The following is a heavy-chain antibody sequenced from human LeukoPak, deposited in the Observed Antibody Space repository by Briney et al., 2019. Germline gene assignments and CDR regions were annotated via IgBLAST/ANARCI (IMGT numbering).Heavy chain of an antibody. CDR3: ARDMETGGRAFDS. Sequence: GGSLRLSCAASGFRFCDYWIHWVRQAPAKGLVWVSRIRTDGGSTAYADFVKGRFTISRDNAKNTVYLQMNSLRADDTAVYYCARDMETGGRAFDSWGQGTLVTVSS. CDR1: GFRFCDYW. J-gene: IGHJ4*02. D-gene: IGHD2-8*02. CDR2: IRTDGGST. V-gene: IGHV3-74*01.